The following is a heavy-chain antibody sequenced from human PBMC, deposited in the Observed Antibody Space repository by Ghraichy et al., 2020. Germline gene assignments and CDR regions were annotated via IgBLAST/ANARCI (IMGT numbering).Heavy chain of an antibody. Sequence: ASVKVSCKASGYTFTSYGISWVRQAPGQGLEWMGWISAYNGNTNYAQKLQGRVTMTTDTSTSTAYMELRSLRSDDTAVYYCAREWDYSGYGPTDYWGQGTLVTVSS. J-gene: IGHJ4*02. CDR3: AREWDYSGYGPTDY. CDR1: GYTFTSYG. CDR2: ISAYNGNT. D-gene: IGHD5-12*01. V-gene: IGHV1-18*01.